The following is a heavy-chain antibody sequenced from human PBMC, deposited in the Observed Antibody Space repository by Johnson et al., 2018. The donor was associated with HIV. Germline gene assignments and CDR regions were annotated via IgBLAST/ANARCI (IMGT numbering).Heavy chain of an antibody. V-gene: IGHV3-20*04. CDR2: INWNGGST. J-gene: IGHJ3*02. D-gene: IGHD6-13*01. CDR3: AKHSSSWYDDAFDI. CDR1: GFTFDDYG. Sequence: VQLVESGGGVVRPGGSLRLSCAASGFTFDDYGMSWVRQAPGKGLEWVSGINWNGGSTYYADSVKGRFTISRDNSKNTLFLQMNSLRAEDTAVYYCAKHSSSWYDDAFDIWGQGTMVTVSS.